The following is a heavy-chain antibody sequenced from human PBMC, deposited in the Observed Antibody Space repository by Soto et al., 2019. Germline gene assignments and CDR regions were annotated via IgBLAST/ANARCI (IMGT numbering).Heavy chain of an antibody. CDR3: AREVLGPYDFWSGYYESGYGMDV. CDR1: GGSISSYY. J-gene: IGHJ6*02. Sequence: SETLSLTCTVSGGSISSYYWSWIRQPPGKGLEWIGYIYYSGSTNYNPSPKSRVTISVDTSKNQFSLKLSSVTAADTAVYYCAREVLGPYDFWSGYYESGYGMDVWGQGTTVTVSS. D-gene: IGHD3-3*01. CDR2: IYYSGST. V-gene: IGHV4-59*01.